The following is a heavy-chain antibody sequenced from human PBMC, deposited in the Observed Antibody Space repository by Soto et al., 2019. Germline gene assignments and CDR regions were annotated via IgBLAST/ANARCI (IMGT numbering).Heavy chain of an antibody. D-gene: IGHD3-9*01. CDR2: ISYDGSNK. CDR3: ARGSTLRYFDY. Sequence: GESLKISCAASGFTFSSYAMHWVRQAPGKGLEWVAVISYDGSNKYYADSVKGRFTISRDNSKNTLYLQMNSLRAEDTAVYYCARGSTLRYFDYWGQGTLVTVSS. J-gene: IGHJ4*02. CDR1: GFTFSSYA. V-gene: IGHV3-30-3*01.